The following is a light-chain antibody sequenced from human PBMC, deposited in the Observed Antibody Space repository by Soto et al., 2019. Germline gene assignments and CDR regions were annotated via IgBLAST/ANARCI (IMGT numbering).Light chain of an antibody. Sequence: DRVMTQSPDTLSSSPGERVSLSCSASQSVNHNLAWYQQKPGQAPRLLIFDKSSRAPGVPARFSGSGTGTDFTLTIGGLQPDDFATYYCQQFNSYPITFGHGTRLEIK. CDR3: QQFNSYPIT. CDR2: DKS. CDR1: QSVNHN. V-gene: IGKV3-15*01. J-gene: IGKJ5*01.